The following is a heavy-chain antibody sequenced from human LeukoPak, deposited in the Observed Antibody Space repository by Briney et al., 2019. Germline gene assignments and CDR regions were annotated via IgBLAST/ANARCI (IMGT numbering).Heavy chain of an antibody. CDR1: GGSISSGGYS. CDR3: ARGKRFDY. J-gene: IGHJ4*02. CDR2: IYHSEST. V-gene: IGHV4-30-2*01. Sequence: SETLSLTCAVSGGSISSGGYSWSWIRQPPGKGLEWIGYIYHSESTYYNPSLKSRVTISVDRSKNQFSLKLSSVTAADTAVYYCARGKRFDYWGQGTLVTVSS.